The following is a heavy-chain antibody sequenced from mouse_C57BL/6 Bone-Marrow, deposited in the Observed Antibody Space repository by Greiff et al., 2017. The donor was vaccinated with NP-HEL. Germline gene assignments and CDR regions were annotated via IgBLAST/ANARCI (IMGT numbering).Heavy chain of an antibody. CDR1: GFTFSSYA. CDR3: ARDNSNY. Sequence: EVQVVESGGGLVKPGGSLKLSCAASGFTFSSYAMSWVRQTPEKRLEWVATISDGGSYTYYPDNVKGRFTISRDNAKNNLYLQMSHLKSEDTAMYYCARDNSNYWGQGTLVTVSA. CDR2: ISDGGSYT. V-gene: IGHV5-4*01. J-gene: IGHJ3*01. D-gene: IGHD2-5*01.